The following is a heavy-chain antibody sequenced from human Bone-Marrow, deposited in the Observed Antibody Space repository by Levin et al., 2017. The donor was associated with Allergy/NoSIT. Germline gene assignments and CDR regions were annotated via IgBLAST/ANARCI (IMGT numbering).Heavy chain of an antibody. CDR1: GFNIRTFY. J-gene: IGHJ4*02. CDR2: TYKDDTT. Sequence: LSLTCAASGFNIRTFYMSWVRQAPGKGLEWVSVTYKDDTTYYTDSVKGRFSISRDNFNNTVYLQMNSLRAEDTAVYYCVREMPLDGYFDYWGQGTLVTVSS. V-gene: IGHV3-53*01. D-gene: IGHD1-1*01. CDR3: VREMPLDGYFDY.